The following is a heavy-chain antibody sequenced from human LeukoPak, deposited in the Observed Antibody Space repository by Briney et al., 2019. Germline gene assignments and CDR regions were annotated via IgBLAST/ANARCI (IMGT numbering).Heavy chain of an antibody. V-gene: IGHV4-39*07. CDR2: IYYSGST. CDR1: GGSISSSSYY. Sequence: SETLSLTCTVSGGSISSSSYYWGWIRRPPGKGLEWIGSIYYSGSTYYNPSLKSRVTISVDTSKNQFSLKLSSVTAADTAVCYCARRPSRAPIDYWGQGTLVTVSS. J-gene: IGHJ4*02. CDR3: ARRPSRAPIDY.